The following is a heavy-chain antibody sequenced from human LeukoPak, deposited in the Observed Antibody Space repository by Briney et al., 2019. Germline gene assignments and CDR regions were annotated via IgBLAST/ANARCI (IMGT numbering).Heavy chain of an antibody. J-gene: IGHJ6*02. CDR2: INPNSGGT. CDR3: ARGGGRTIFGVAPRHYYYYGMDV. CDR1: GYTFTGYY. V-gene: IGHV1-2*02. D-gene: IGHD3-3*01. Sequence: ASVKVSCKASGYTFTGYYMHWVRQAPGQGLEWMGWINPNSGGTNYAQKFQGRVTMTRDTSISTAYMEPSRLRSDDTAVYYCARGGGRTIFGVAPRHYYYYGMDVWGQGTTVTVSS.